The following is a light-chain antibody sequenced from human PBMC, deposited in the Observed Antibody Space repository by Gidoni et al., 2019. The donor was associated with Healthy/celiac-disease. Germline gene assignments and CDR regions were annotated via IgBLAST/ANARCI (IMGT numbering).Light chain of an antibody. Sequence: IQMTHSPSSLSASVGDRVTITCRASQSISSYLNWYQQKPGKAPKLLIYAASILQSWVPSRFSGSGSGTDFTLNISSLQAEDFATYYCKQSYSTPWTFGQGTKVEIK. J-gene: IGKJ1*01. CDR2: AAS. V-gene: IGKV1-39*01. CDR1: QSISSY. CDR3: KQSYSTPWT.